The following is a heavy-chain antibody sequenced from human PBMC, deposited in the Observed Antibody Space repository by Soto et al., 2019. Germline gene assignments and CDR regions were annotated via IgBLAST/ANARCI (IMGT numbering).Heavy chain of an antibody. CDR3: ARDRAAVAGTFDF. CDR1: GYFITNGYY. D-gene: IGHD6-19*01. CDR2: IYHTGRT. V-gene: IGHV4-38-2*02. J-gene: IGHJ4*02. Sequence: SETLSLTCAVSGYFITNGYYWGWIRQPPGKGLEWIGSIYHTGRTYYNPSLKSRVTISVDTSKNQFSLKLSSVTAADTAVYYCARDRAAVAGTFDFWGQGTLVTVSS.